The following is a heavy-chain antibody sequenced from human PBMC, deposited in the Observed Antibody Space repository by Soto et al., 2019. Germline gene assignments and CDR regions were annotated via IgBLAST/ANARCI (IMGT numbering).Heavy chain of an antibody. CDR1: GFTFSSYA. D-gene: IGHD2-2*01. Sequence: QVQLVESGGGVVQPGRSLRLSCAASGFTFSSYAMHWVRQAPGKGLEWVAVISYDGSNKYYADSVKGRFTISRDNSKNTLYLQMNSLRAEDTAVYYCARGPICISTSCYVVWYFDLWGRGTLVTVSS. CDR2: ISYDGSNK. V-gene: IGHV3-30-3*01. CDR3: ARGPICISTSCYVVWYFDL. J-gene: IGHJ2*01.